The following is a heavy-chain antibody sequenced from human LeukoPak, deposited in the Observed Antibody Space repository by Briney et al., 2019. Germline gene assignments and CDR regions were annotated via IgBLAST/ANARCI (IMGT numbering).Heavy chain of an antibody. D-gene: IGHD2-2*01. Sequence: GASLKISCKGSGYSFTSYWIGWVRQMPGKGLEWMGIIYPGDSDTRYSPSFQGQVTISADKSISTAYVQWSSLKASDTAMYYCATAQPAGYCSSSSCPFFDYWGQGTLVTVSS. CDR1: GYSFTSYW. CDR3: ATAQPAGYCSSSSCPFFDY. V-gene: IGHV5-51*01. J-gene: IGHJ4*02. CDR2: IYPGDSDT.